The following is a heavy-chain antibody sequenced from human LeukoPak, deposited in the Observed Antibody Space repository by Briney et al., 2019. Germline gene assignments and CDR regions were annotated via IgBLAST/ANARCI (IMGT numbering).Heavy chain of an antibody. CDR1: GGSISSYY. D-gene: IGHD6-13*01. V-gene: IGHV4-59*01. CDR3: AGSIAAAGTGDY. J-gene: IGHJ4*02. Sequence: SETLPLTCTVSGGSISSYYWSWIRQPPGKGLEWIGYIYYSGSTNYNPSLKSRVTISVDTSKNQFSLKLSSVTAADTAVYYCAGSIAAAGTGDYWGQGTLVTVSS. CDR2: IYYSGST.